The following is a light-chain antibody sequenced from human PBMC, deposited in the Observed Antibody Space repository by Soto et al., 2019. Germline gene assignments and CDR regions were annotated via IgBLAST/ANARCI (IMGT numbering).Light chain of an antibody. Sequence: IVMTQSPATLSVSPGERATLSCRASQSVNIYLAWYQQKNGQAPRLLISGASNGATGIPPKFSGSVSGTEFNLTVDSLQSDDIAVYYCQQYYNWPVTFGGGTKVDIK. CDR2: GAS. CDR1: QSVNIY. J-gene: IGKJ4*01. CDR3: QQYYNWPVT. V-gene: IGKV3-15*01.